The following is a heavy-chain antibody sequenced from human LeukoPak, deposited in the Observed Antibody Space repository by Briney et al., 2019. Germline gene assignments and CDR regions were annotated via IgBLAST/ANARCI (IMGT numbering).Heavy chain of an antibody. CDR2: INPNSGGT. D-gene: IGHD2-2*01. V-gene: IGHV1-2*02. J-gene: IGHJ4*02. Sequence: GAPVKVSCKASGYTFTGYYMHWVRQAPGQGLEWMGWINPNSGGTNYAQKFQGRVTMTRDTSISTAYMELSRLRSDDTAVYYCARYGDIVVVPAAVDFDYWGQGTLVTVSS. CDR1: GYTFTGYY. CDR3: ARYGDIVVVPAAVDFDY.